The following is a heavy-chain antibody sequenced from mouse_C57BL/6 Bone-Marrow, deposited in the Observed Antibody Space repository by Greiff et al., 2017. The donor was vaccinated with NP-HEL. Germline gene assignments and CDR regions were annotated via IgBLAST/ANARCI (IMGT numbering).Heavy chain of an antibody. CDR1: GFTFSSYG. CDR3: AKHHATLVAFDD. J-gene: IGHJ2*01. V-gene: IGHV5-6*01. D-gene: IGHD1-1*01. Sequence: EVKVVESGADLVKPGGSLKLSCAASGFTFSSYGMSWVRQPPDKSLAWVATFSSGGSYTYYPASVKGRFTFSRDNAKYTLYRQMRSLKSEDTAMHYCAKHHATLVAFDDWGQGTTLTVSS. CDR2: FSSGGSYT.